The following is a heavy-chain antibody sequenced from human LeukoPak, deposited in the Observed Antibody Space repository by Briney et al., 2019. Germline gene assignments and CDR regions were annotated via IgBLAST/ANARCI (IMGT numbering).Heavy chain of an antibody. CDR3: AKLTNYDSSGFDP. CDR2: ISGSGDST. CDR1: GFTFSSYA. D-gene: IGHD3-22*01. Sequence: GGSLRLSCAASGFTFSSYAMSWVRQAPGKGLEWVSAISGSGDSTYYADSVKGRFTISRDNSKNTLYLQMDSLRAEDTAVYYCAKLTNYDSSGFDPWGQGTLVTVSS. J-gene: IGHJ5*02. V-gene: IGHV3-23*01.